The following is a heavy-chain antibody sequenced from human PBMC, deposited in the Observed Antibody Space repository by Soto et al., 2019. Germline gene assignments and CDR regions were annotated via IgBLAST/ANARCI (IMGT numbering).Heavy chain of an antibody. CDR1: GASIRIGSYY. V-gene: IGHV4-31*03. Sequence: SETLSLTNTVSGASIRIGSYYLSWIRQKPGQGLEWIGYIYYSGSTYYHPSLKSRVTISVDTSKHQFSLQLSSVTAADTAVYYCARDLPIPGNRRHAFDIWGKEPMVT. CDR3: ARDLPIPGNRRHAFDI. D-gene: IGHD1-20*01. CDR2: IYYSGST. J-gene: IGHJ3*02.